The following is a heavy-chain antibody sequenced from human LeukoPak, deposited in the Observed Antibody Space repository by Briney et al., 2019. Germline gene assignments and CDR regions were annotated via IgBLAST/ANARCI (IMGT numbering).Heavy chain of an antibody. J-gene: IGHJ5*02. CDR2: IYYSGST. V-gene: IGHV4-30-4*01. Sequence: SETLSLTCTVSGGSISSGDHYWSWIRQPPGKGLEWIGYIYYSGSTYYNPSLKSRVTISVDTSKNQFSLKLCSVTAADTAVYYCARDAHDYGDYGWFDPWGQGTLVTVSS. CDR1: GGSISSGDHY. D-gene: IGHD4-17*01. CDR3: ARDAHDYGDYGWFDP.